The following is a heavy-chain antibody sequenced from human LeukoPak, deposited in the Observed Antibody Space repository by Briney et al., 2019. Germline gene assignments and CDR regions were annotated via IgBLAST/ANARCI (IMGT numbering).Heavy chain of an antibody. CDR2: ISSGGSTI. J-gene: IGHJ5*02. V-gene: IGHV3-48*01. Sequence: GGSLRLSCAATGFTFSSYSMNWVRQAPGKGLEWVSYISSGGSTIYYADSVKGRFTISRDNAKNSLYLQMNSLRAEDTAVYYCANGETEYYDYVWGSYRLFDPWGQGTLVTVSS. D-gene: IGHD3-16*02. CDR1: GFTFSSYS. CDR3: ANGETEYYDYVWGSYRLFDP.